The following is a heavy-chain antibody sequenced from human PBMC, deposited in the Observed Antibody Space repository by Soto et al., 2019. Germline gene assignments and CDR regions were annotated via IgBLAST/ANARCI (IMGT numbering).Heavy chain of an antibody. CDR3: ARERQWVPLPY. CDR2: ISGYNANT. V-gene: IGHV1-18*01. D-gene: IGHD1-26*01. J-gene: IGHJ4*02. Sequence: QVQLVQSGGEVKKPGASVKVSCKASGYTLSNYGITWVRQAPGQGLEWMGWISGYNANTIYAQKFEGRVTMTKDTNTAYMELRNLRFDDTAVYFCARERQWVPLPYWGQGTPVIVSS. CDR1: GYTLSNYG.